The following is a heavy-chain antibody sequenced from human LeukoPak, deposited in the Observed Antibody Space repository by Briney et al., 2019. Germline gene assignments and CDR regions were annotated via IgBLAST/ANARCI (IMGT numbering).Heavy chain of an antibody. CDR2: IKEDGSEK. Sequence: PGGSLRLSYAASGFTLSSYWMSWVRQAPGKGLEWVANIKEDGSEKYYVDSVKGRFTISRDNAKNSLYLHTNSLTAEDTAMYYCARDWVAGVPFDAFDIWGQGTMVSVSS. D-gene: IGHD3-10*01. CDR3: ARDWVAGVPFDAFDI. V-gene: IGHV3-7*03. J-gene: IGHJ3*02. CDR1: GFTLSSYW.